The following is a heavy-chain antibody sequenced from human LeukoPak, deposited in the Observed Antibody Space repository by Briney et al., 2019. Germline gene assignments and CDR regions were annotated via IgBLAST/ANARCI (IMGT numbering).Heavy chain of an antibody. Sequence: SETLSLTCTVSGGSISSYYWSWIRQPPGKGLEWIGHIYYSGSTNYNPSLKSRVTISVDTSKNQFSLKLSSVTAADTAVYYCARQSSSDYDFWSGYFFDYWGQGTLVTVSS. CDR2: IYYSGST. D-gene: IGHD3-3*01. CDR1: GGSISSYY. J-gene: IGHJ4*02. V-gene: IGHV4-59*08. CDR3: ARQSSSDYDFWSGYFFDY.